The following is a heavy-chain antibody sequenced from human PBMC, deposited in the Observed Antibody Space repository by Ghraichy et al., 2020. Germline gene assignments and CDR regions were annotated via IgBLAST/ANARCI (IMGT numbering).Heavy chain of an antibody. Sequence: GGSLRLSCAASGFTFSNFWMYWVRQAPGKGLEWVANIKQDGSVRSYVDSVKGRFTISRDNSKNSLYLQMNGLTSDDTALYFCARDRSGGYAAGCWGLGTLVTVSS. J-gene: IGHJ4*02. CDR1: GFTFSNFW. D-gene: IGHD6-25*01. CDR2: IKQDGSVR. V-gene: IGHV3-7*01. CDR3: ARDRSGGYAAGC.